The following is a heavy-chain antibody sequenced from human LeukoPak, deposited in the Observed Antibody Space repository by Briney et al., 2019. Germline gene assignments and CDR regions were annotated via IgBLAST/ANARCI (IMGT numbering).Heavy chain of an antibody. CDR3: ARGSTYYDSSGQVPFDY. J-gene: IGHJ4*02. D-gene: IGHD3-22*01. CDR2: ISGSGGST. Sequence: GGSLRLSCAASGFTFSSYAMSWVRQAPGKGLEWVSAISGSGGSTYYADSVKGRFTISRDNGKNTLYLQMNSLRAEDTAVYYCARGSTYYDSSGQVPFDYWGQGTLVTVSS. V-gene: IGHV3-23*01. CDR1: GFTFSSYA.